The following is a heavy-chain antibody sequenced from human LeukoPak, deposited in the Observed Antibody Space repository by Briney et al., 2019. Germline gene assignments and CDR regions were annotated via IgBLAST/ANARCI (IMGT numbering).Heavy chain of an antibody. CDR1: GFTFSSYG. D-gene: IGHD1-26*01. V-gene: IGHV3-23*01. CDR3: AKARDIVGATVFDY. CDR2: ISGSGGST. Sequence: GRSLRLSCAASGFTFSSYGMHWVRQAPGKGLEWVSAISGSGGSTYYADSVKGRFTISRDNSKNTLYLQMNSLRAEDTAVYYCAKARDIVGATVFDYWGQGTLVTVSS. J-gene: IGHJ4*02.